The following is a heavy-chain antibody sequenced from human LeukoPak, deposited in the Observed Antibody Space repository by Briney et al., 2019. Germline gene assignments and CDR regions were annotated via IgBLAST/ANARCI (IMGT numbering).Heavy chain of an antibody. CDR2: VYPAGSYI. D-gene: IGHD3-9*01. J-gene: IGHJ5*02. CDR1: EFDFDDYW. CDR3: ARRKYFDTYLDP. V-gene: IGHV5-51*01. Sequence: GESLKISCKGPEFDFDDYWIGWVRQVPGRGLEWMGIVYPAGSYIHYSPSFQGRVSISVGRSVSTAYLQWTSLKASDSGIYFCARRKYFDTYLDPWGQGTLVTVSS.